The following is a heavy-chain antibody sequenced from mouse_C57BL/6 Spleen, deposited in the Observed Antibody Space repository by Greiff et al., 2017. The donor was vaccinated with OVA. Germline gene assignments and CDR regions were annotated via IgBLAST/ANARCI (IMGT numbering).Heavy chain of an antibody. Sequence: EVKLMESGGGLVKPGGSLKLSCAASGFTFSSYTMSWVRQTPEQRLEWVATISGGGGNTYYPDSVKGRFTISRDNAKNTLYLQMSSLRSEDTALYYCASFTRGYAMDYWGQGTSVTVSS. J-gene: IGHJ4*01. CDR2: ISGGGGNT. CDR3: ASFTRGYAMDY. CDR1: GFTFSSYT. V-gene: IGHV5-9*01.